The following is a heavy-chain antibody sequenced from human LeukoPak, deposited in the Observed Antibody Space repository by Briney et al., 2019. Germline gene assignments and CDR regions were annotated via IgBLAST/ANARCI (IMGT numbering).Heavy chain of an antibody. D-gene: IGHD2-2*01. CDR2: ISAYYDNT. J-gene: IGHJ4*02. Sequence: SVKVSCKASGYTFTDYGISWVRQAPGQGLEWMGWISAYYDNTNYAQKLQGRVTMTTDTSTTTAYMELRSLRSDDTAMYYCARGGVRVPAAVDYWGQGTLVTVSS. CDR1: GYTFTDYG. CDR3: ARGGVRVPAAVDY. V-gene: IGHV1-18*01.